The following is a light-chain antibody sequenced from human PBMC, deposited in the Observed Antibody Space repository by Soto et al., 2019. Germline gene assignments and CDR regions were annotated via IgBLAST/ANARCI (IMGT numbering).Light chain of an antibody. Sequence: DIQMTQSPSTLSASIGARVTITCRASQNINVWLAWYQQKPGKAPKFLIYQASTLQSGVPSRFSGSGSGTEFPITISSLQPDDFATYYCQQHEAYPRTFGQGTKVEIK. CDR2: QAS. J-gene: IGKJ1*01. CDR1: QNINVW. CDR3: QQHEAYPRT. V-gene: IGKV1-5*03.